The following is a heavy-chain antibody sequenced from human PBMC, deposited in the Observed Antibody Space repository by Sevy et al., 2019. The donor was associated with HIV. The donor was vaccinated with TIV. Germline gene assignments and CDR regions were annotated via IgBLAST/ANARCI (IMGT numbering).Heavy chain of an antibody. V-gene: IGHV3-11*01. CDR1: GFTFSDYY. J-gene: IGHJ4*02. CDR3: ARDRPPAGYSGYDSTDY. D-gene: IGHD5-12*01. CDR2: ISSSGSTI. Sequence: GGSLRLSCAASGFTFSDYYMSWIRQAPGKGLEWVSYISSSGSTIYYADSVKGRFTISRDDAKNSLYLQMNSLRAEDTAVYYCARDRPPAGYSGYDSTDYWGQGTLVTVSS.